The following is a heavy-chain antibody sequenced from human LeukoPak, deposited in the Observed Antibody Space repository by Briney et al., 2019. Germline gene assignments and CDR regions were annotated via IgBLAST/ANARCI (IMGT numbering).Heavy chain of an antibody. V-gene: IGHV4-61*08. J-gene: IGHJ6*02. D-gene: IGHD4-17*01. Sequence: SETLSLTCTVSGGSVSSSDSYWSWVRQPPGKGLEWIGYIYYTGSTNYNPSLKSRVTISVDTSKNQFSLNLSSVTAADTAVYYCARHYGAHRDYYGLDVWGQGTTVTVSS. CDR1: GGSVSSSDSY. CDR2: IYYTGST. CDR3: ARHYGAHRDYYGLDV.